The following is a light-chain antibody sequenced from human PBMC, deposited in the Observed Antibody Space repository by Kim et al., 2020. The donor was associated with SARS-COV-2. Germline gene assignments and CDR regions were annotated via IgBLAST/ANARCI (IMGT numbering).Light chain of an antibody. V-gene: IGKV1-27*01. J-gene: IGKJ1*01. Sequence: ASVGDRVTITCRASQDIGKYLDWYQQKPGTVPKLLIYAASTLQSGVPSRFTGSGSGTDFTLTISSLQPEDFATYYCQQSNTASWTFGPGTKVDIK. CDR3: QQSNTASWT. CDR2: AAS. CDR1: QDIGKY.